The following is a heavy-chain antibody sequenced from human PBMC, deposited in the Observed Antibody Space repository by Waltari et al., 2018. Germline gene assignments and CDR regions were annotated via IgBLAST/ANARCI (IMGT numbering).Heavy chain of an antibody. J-gene: IGHJ3*02. CDR3: ARGTHMVVVVVAATSYAFDI. CDR2: IIPIFGTA. Sequence: QVQLVQSGAEVKKPVSSVRVSCKASGGTFSSYPISWVRQAPGQGLEWMGGIIPIFGTANYAQKFQGRVTITADESTNTAYMELSSLRSEDTAVYYCARGTHMVVVVVAATSYAFDIWGQGTMVTVSS. D-gene: IGHD2-15*01. V-gene: IGHV1-69*01. CDR1: GGTFSSYP.